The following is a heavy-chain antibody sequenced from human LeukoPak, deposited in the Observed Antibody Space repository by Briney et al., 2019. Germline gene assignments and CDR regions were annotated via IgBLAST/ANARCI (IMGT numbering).Heavy chain of an antibody. V-gene: IGHV3-48*02. CDR1: GFTFSSYS. CDR2: MSSGSSTI. D-gene: IGHD2-21*02. J-gene: IGHJ3*02. Sequence: GGSLRLSCAASGFTFSSYSMNWVRQAPGKGLEWVSYMSSGSSTIYYADSVKGRFTISRDNAKNSLCLQMNSLRDEDTAVYYCARENIVVVTAIRDAFDIWGQGTMVTFSS. CDR3: ARENIVVVTAIRDAFDI.